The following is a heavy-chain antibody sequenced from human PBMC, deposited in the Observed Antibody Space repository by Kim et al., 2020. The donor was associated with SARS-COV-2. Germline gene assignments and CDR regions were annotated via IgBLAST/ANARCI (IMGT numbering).Heavy chain of an antibody. D-gene: IGHD3-16*02. CDR2: INPNGGDT. CDR1: GYSFTSYY. V-gene: IGHV1-46*01. J-gene: IGHJ6*03. Sequence: ASVKVSCKASGYSFTSYYMHWVRQAPGQGLEWMGIINPNGGDTDYAQKFQGRVTMTRDMSTSTVYMELNSLRSDDTAVYYCVRDIRSCRDLYVWGKG. CDR3: VRDIRSCRDLYV.